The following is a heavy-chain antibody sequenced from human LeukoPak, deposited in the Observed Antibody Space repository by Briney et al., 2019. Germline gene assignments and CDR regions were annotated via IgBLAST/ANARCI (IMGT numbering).Heavy chain of an antibody. Sequence: GGSLRLSCAASGFTFSDYYMSWIRQAPGKGLEWVSYISSSSSYTKYGDSVKGRFTISRDNAKNALYLQVNSLRAEDTAVYYCTRGTGTTAYFDYWGQGTLVTVSS. D-gene: IGHD1-1*01. J-gene: IGHJ4*02. CDR1: GFTFSDYY. CDR2: ISSSSSYT. CDR3: TRGTGTTAYFDY. V-gene: IGHV3-11*06.